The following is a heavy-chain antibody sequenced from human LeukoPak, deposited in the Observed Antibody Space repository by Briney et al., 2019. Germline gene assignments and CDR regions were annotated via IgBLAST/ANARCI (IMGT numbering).Heavy chain of an antibody. CDR1: GGSISSYY. CDR2: IYTSGST. D-gene: IGHD3-22*01. J-gene: IGHJ6*03. V-gene: IGHV4-4*07. CDR3: ARDTQYYYDSSGYYYYYYYMDV. Sequence: PSEALSLTCTVSGGSISSYYWSWIRQPAGKGLEWIGRIYTSGSTNYNPSLKSRVTMSVDTSKNQFSLKLSSVTAADTAVYYCARDTQYYYDSSGYYYYYYYMDVWGKGTTVTISS.